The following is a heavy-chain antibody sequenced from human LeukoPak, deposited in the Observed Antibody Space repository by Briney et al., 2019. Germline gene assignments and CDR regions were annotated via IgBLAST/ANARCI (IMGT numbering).Heavy chain of an antibody. D-gene: IGHD6-13*01. CDR2: INHSGST. J-gene: IGHJ3*02. CDR1: GGSFSGYY. Sequence: PSETLSLTCAVYGGSFSGYYWSWIRQPPGKGLGWIGEINHSGSTNYNPSLKSRVTISVDTSKNQFPLKLSSVTAADTAVYYCARGTYSSSWCGLIGAFDIWGQGTMVTVSS. CDR3: ARGTYSSSWCGLIGAFDI. V-gene: IGHV4-34*01.